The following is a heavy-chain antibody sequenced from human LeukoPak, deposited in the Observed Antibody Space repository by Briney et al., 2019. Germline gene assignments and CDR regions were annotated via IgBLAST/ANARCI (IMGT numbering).Heavy chain of an antibody. CDR3: ARGRDSSGSSYDAFDI. D-gene: IGHD3-22*01. CDR1: GGSFSAYY. J-gene: IGHJ3*02. Sequence: SETLSLTCAVYGGSFSAYYWSWIRQPPGKGLEWIGEINHSGSTNYNPSLKSRVTISVDTSKNQFSLKLSSVTAADTAVYYCARGRDSSGSSYDAFDIWGQGTMVTVSS. CDR2: INHSGST. V-gene: IGHV4-34*01.